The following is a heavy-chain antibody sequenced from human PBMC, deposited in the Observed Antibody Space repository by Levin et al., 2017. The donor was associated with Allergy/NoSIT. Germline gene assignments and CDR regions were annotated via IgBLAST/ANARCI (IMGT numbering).Heavy chain of an antibody. CDR1: GYTFTSYE. V-gene: IGHV1-8*01. CDR2: MNPNGGST. D-gene: IGHD2/OR15-2a*01. Sequence: GESLKISCKASGYTFTSYELNWVRQTTGQGLEWMGGMNPNGGSTGYTQKFQGRVTLTRDTSISTAYMELSSLTSEDTAVYYCARGNRGRRNYYYYLDVWGTGTAVTVSS. CDR3: ARGNRGRRNYYYYLDV. J-gene: IGHJ6*03.